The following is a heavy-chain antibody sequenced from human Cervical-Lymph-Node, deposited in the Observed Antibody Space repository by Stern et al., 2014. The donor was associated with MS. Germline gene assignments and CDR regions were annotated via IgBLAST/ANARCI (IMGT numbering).Heavy chain of an antibody. D-gene: IGHD2/OR15-2a*01. V-gene: IGHV4-59*12. CDR2: VFYTGNS. J-gene: IGHJ4*02. CDR3: ATFYPSLGAQY. CDR1: GGAMSRYS. Sequence: QLQLQESCPGLVKPSETLSLTCRVAGGAMSRYSCTWIRHPPGKGLDWIGDVFYTGNSDYNPSLKSRVTISVDTSKNHFSLRLRSVTAADSAVYHCATFYPSLGAQYWGRGTLVTVSS.